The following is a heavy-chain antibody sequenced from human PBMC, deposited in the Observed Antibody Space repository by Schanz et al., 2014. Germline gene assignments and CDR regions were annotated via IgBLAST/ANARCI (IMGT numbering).Heavy chain of an antibody. V-gene: IGHV3-74*02. CDR3: ARPLGPNYYYYGLDV. CDR1: GFTFSSYG. Sequence: VQLVESGGGVVQPGRSLRLSCAVSGFTFSSYGMHWVRQAPGKGLVWVSRINSDGSTTIYADSVKGRFTISRDNAKNTLYLQMNSLRAEDTAVYYCARPLGPNYYYYGLDVWGQGTTVTVSS. CDR2: INSDGSTT. J-gene: IGHJ6*02.